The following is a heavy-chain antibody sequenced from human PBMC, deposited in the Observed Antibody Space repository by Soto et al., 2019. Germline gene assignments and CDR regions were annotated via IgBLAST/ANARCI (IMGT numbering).Heavy chain of an antibody. CDR3: ARARITMIVVGMAAYY. CDR1: GYTFTSYG. CDR2: ISAYNGNT. J-gene: IGHJ4*02. V-gene: IGHV1-18*01. D-gene: IGHD3-22*01. Sequence: QVQLVQSGAEVKKPGASVKVSCKASGYTFTSYGISWVRQAPGQGLEWMGWISAYNGNTNYAQKLQGRVTMTTDKSTRTAYMELRSLRSDDTAVYYCARARITMIVVGMAAYYCGQGTLVTVSS.